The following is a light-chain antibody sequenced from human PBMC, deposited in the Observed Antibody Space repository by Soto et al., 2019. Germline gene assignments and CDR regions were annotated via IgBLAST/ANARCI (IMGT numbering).Light chain of an antibody. J-gene: IGLJ1*01. Sequence: QSVLTQAASVCGSRGQSITISCVGTSGDIGDYNYVSWYQQHPGKVPKVIIYDVSNRPSGVSYRFSGTKSGNTASLTVSGLQAEDEADYYCCSYTRSGTLIFGTGTKVTV. CDR3: CSYTRSGTLI. CDR2: DVS. CDR1: SGDIGDYNY. V-gene: IGLV2-14*01.